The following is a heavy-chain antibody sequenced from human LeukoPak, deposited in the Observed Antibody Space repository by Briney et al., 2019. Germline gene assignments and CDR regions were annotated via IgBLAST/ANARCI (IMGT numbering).Heavy chain of an antibody. D-gene: IGHD5-12*01. CDR1: GGSISSGDYY. CDR2: IYYSGST. J-gene: IGHJ4*02. V-gene: IGHV4-30-4*01. CDR3: ARDLGGYSGYDSIDY. Sequence: KPSQTLCLTCTVSGGSISSGDYYWSWIRQPPGKGLEWIGYIYYSGSTYYHPSLKSRVTISVDTSKNQFPLKLSSVTAADTAVYYCARDLGGYSGYDSIDYWGQGTLVTVSS.